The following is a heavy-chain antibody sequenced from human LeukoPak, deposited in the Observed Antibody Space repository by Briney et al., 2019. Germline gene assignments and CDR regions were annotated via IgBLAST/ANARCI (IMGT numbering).Heavy chain of an antibody. V-gene: IGHV4-59*01. CDR1: GGSISPNY. CDR3: ARLLDYDSSGYPDTFDI. CDR2: IYYTGST. J-gene: IGHJ3*02. D-gene: IGHD3-22*01. Sequence: NPSETLSLTCSVSGGSISPNYWSWIRQPPGKGLEWIGFIYYTGSTNYNPSLKSRVTISIDTSKSHLSLKLSSLTAADTAVYYCARLLDYDSSGYPDTFDIWGQGTMVTVSS.